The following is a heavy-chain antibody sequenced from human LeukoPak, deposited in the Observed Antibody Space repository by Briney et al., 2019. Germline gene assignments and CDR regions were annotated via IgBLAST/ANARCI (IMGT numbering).Heavy chain of an antibody. V-gene: IGHV3-48*03. CDR2: ISSSGSTI. Sequence: GGSLRLSCAASGFTFTTYDMHWVRQATGKGLEWVSYISSSGSTIYYADSVKGRFTISRDNAKNSLYLQMNSLRAEDTAVYYCAKTFCSGGSCYEALFDSWGKGTLVTVSS. D-gene: IGHD2-15*01. J-gene: IGHJ4*02. CDR3: AKTFCSGGSCYEALFDS. CDR1: GFTFTTYD.